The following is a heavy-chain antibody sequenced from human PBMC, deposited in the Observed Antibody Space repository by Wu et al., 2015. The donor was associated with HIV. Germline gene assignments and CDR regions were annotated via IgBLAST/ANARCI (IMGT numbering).Heavy chain of an antibody. CDR1: GYTFTSYG. CDR3: ARDGDTMVRGVTNQIDY. V-gene: IGHV1-18*01. Sequence: QAQLVQSGAEVRKPGASVRVSCKTSGYTFTSYGIHWVRQAPGQGLEWMAWISGHNGHRDYAQNLQGRVTVTTDTSTTTAHMEVGSLRSDDTAVYYCARDGDTMVRGVTNQIDYWGQGTLVTVSS. CDR2: ISGHNGHR. J-gene: IGHJ4*02. D-gene: IGHD3-10*01.